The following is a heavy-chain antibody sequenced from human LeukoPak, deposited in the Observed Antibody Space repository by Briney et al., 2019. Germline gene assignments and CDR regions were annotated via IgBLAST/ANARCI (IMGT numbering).Heavy chain of an antibody. D-gene: IGHD1-26*01. Sequence: ASVKVSCKASGYTFISYGISWVRQAPGQGLEWMGWISVYNGNTNYAQKFQGRVTMTTDTSTRTAYMELRSLRSDDTAVYYCARVVVGPSYFDYWGQGTLVTVPS. CDR2: ISVYNGNT. CDR3: ARVVVGPSYFDY. CDR1: GYTFISYG. V-gene: IGHV1-18*01. J-gene: IGHJ4*02.